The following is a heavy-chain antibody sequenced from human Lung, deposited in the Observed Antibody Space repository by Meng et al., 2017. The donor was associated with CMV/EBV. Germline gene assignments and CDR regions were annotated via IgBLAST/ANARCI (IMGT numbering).Heavy chain of an antibody. D-gene: IGHD1-26*01. CDR2: IRQDGSDK. J-gene: IGHJ5*02. Sequence: ESXKISXAASGFIFPAFSMSWVRQAPGKGLEWVANIRQDGSDKYYVDSVKGRFTISRDNVRNSLFLHMNSLRAEDTAVYYCAREDSGSFTRYNWFDPWGHGTLVXVSS. CDR1: GFIFPAFS. CDR3: AREDSGSFTRYNWFDP. V-gene: IGHV3-7*01.